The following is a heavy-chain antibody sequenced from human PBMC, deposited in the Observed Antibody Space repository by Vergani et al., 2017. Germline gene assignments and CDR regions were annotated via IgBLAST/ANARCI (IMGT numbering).Heavy chain of an antibody. CDR3: ARKTFCYGNIKVWFGP. V-gene: IGHV3-11*04. J-gene: IGHJ5*02. CDR1: RFDFSDYY. D-gene: IGHD2/OR15-2a*01. Sequence: QGQLVESGGGLVKPGGSLRLSCAASRFDFSDYYMSWIRQAPGKGLEWISYSSNSGNTINYADSVKGRFTVSRDNAKNSLYLQMNSLRAEDTAVYYCARKTFCYGNIKVWFGPLGQGTLVTVSS. CDR2: SSNSGNTI.